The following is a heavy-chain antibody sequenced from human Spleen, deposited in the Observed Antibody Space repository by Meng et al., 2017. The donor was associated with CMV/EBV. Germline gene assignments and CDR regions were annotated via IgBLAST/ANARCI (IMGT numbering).Heavy chain of an antibody. Sequence: GESLKISCAVSGFTFSGSAMHWVRQTHGKGLEWVGRIRSKTNNYATAYAASVKGRFSISRDDSKNTAYLQMNSLKTEDTAVYYCTRHGSRGRGFDYWGQGTLVTVSS. J-gene: IGHJ4*02. CDR2: IRSKTNNYAT. V-gene: IGHV3-73*01. CDR1: GFTFSGSA. CDR3: TRHGSRGRGFDY.